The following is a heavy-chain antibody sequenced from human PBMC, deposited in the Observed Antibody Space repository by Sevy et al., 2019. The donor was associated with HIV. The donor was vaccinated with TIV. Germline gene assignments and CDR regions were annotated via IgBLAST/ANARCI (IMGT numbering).Heavy chain of an antibody. CDR3: ARAGRRYDCSGYYYVGDAFDI. D-gene: IGHD3-22*01. J-gene: IGHJ3*02. V-gene: IGHV4-31*03. Sequence: SETLSLTCTVSGGSISSGGYYWSWIRQHPGKGLEWIGYIYYSGSTYYNPSLKSRVTISVDTSKNQFSLKLSSVTAADTAVYYCARAGRRYDCSGYYYVGDAFDIWGQGTMVTV. CDR2: IYYSGST. CDR1: GGSISSGGYY.